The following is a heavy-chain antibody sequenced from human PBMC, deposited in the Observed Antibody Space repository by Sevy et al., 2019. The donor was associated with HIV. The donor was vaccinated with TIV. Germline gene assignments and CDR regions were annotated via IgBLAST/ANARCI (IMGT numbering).Heavy chain of an antibody. D-gene: IGHD4-17*01. Sequence: GGSLRLSCKGTGFSLINYAIHWVRQAPGKGLEWVAVMTFDGSNQYYADSVKGRFTISRDNSKNTLYLQVKSLRTEDTAVYYCARDQHDYAGNLRTGWFDPWGQGTLVTVSS. CDR3: ARDQHDYAGNLRTGWFDP. J-gene: IGHJ5*02. V-gene: IGHV3-30*03. CDR2: MTFDGSNQ. CDR1: GFSLINYA.